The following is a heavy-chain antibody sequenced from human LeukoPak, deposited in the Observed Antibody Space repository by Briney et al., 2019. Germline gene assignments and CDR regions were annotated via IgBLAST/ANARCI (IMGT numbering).Heavy chain of an antibody. CDR3: AKGGYYYDSSGYYAQYFQH. D-gene: IGHD3-22*01. Sequence: PGRSLRLSCAASGFTFDDYAMHWVRQAPGKGLEWVSGISWNSGSIGYADSVKGRFTISRDNAKNSLYLQMSSLRAEDTALYYCAKGGYYYDSSGYYAQYFQHWGQGTLVTVSS. CDR2: ISWNSGSI. V-gene: IGHV3-9*01. J-gene: IGHJ1*01. CDR1: GFTFDDYA.